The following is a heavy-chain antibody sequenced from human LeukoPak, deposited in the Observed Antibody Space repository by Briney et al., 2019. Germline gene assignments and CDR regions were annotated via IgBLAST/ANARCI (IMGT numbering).Heavy chain of an antibody. V-gene: IGHV4-61*01. J-gene: IGHJ3*02. CDR2: IYYSGST. CDR1: GGSVSSGSYY. D-gene: IGHD2-15*01. CDR3: ARADCSGGSCYAFDI. Sequence: SETLSLTCTVSGGSVSSGSYYWSWIRQPPGKGVEWIGYIYYSGSTNYNPALKSRVTMSVDTPKNQFSLKLSSVTAADTAVYYCARADCSGGSCYAFDIWGQGTMVTVSS.